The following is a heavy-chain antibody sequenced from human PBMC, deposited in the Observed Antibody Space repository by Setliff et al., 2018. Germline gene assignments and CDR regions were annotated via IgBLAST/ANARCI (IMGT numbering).Heavy chain of an antibody. CDR1: GYSISSGYY. CDR2: INHSGST. V-gene: IGHV4-38-2*01. CDR3: TKGRVGLAARAGY. D-gene: IGHD1-26*01. J-gene: IGHJ4*02. Sequence: SETLSLTCAVSGYSISSGYYWGWIRQPPGKGLEWIGSINHSGSTYYNPSLKSRVTISVDTSRNQFSLQLSSVTSADTAIYYCTKGRVGLAARAGYWGQGTLVTVSS.